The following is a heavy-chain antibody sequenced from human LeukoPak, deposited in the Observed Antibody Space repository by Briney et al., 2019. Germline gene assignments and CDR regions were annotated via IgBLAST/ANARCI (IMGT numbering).Heavy chain of an antibody. V-gene: IGHV1-2*02. CDR1: GYTFTGYY. J-gene: IGHJ4*02. CDR2: MNPKSGGT. Sequence: ASVKVSCKASGYTFTGYYIHWVRQAPGHGLEWMGWMNPKSGGTNFTQSLQGRVTLTRDTSRSTAYMELNTLRSDDTAVYYCARGHDSSGLYPWVPDFWGQGTLVTVSS. CDR3: ARGHDSSGLYPWVPDF. D-gene: IGHD6-19*01.